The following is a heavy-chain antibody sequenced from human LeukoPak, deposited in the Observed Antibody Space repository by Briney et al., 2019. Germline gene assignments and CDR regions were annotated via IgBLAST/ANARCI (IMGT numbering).Heavy chain of an antibody. CDR1: GFTFSSYS. CDR3: ARAEGVVVPVSDY. J-gene: IGHJ4*02. D-gene: IGHD2-2*01. Sequence: GGSLRLSCAASGFTFSSYSMNWVRQAPGKGLEWVSSISSSSSYIYYADSVKGRFTISRDNAKNSLYLQMNSLRAEDTAVYYCARAEGVVVPVSDYWGQGTLVTVSS. V-gene: IGHV3-21*01. CDR2: ISSSSSYI.